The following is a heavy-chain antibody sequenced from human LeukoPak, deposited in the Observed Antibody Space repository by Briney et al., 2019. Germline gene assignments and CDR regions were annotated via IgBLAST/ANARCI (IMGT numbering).Heavy chain of an antibody. Sequence: GAQRRAWGPCGVSSSGYSKDWVRGGPGRGVGWLSYITSSSNTIYYADSVRGRFTISRDNAKNSLYLQMHSLRAEDTALYYCARWGDGYNYLSYWGQGTLVTVSS. CDR3: ARWGDGYNYLSY. CDR1: GVSSSGYS. CDR2: ITSSSNTI. D-gene: IGHD5-24*01. V-gene: IGHV3-48*01. J-gene: IGHJ4*02.